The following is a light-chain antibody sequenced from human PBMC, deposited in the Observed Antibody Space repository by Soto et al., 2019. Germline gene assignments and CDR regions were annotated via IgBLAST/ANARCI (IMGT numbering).Light chain of an antibody. Sequence: QSVLAQPASVSGSPGQSITISCTGTSSDVGGYNYVSWYQQHPGKAPKLMIYEVSNRPSGVSNRFSGSKSGNTASLTISGLQAEDEADHYCRSYTSSSTLYVSGTGTKVTVL. CDR1: SSDVGGYNY. CDR3: RSYTSSSTLYV. CDR2: EVS. J-gene: IGLJ1*01. V-gene: IGLV2-14*01.